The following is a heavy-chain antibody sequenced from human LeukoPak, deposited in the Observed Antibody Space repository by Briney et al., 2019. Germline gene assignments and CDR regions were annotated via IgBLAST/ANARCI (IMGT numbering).Heavy chain of an antibody. CDR3: AKESGKFDY. CDR2: ISGDGVST. CDR1: GLPIADFA. Sequence: GGSLRLSCVASGLPIADFAMHWVRQAPGKGLEWVSLISGDGVSTFYADSVKGRFSISRDNSKNSLYLEMDSLRTEDAAMYYCAKESGKFDYWGQGTLVAVSS. V-gene: IGHV3-43*02. J-gene: IGHJ4*02.